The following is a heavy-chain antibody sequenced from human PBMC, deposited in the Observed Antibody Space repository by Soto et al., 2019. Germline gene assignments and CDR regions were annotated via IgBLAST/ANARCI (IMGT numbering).Heavy chain of an antibody. V-gene: IGHV1-18*04. J-gene: IGHJ6*02. Sequence: ASVKVSCKASGYTFTSYGISWVREAPGQGLEWMGWISAYNGNTNYAQKLQGRVTMTTDTSTSTAYMELRSLRSDDTAVYYCARGGAVADYYDYGMDVWGQGTTVTVSS. CDR1: GYTFTSYG. CDR3: ARGGAVADYYDYGMDV. CDR2: ISAYNGNT. D-gene: IGHD6-19*01.